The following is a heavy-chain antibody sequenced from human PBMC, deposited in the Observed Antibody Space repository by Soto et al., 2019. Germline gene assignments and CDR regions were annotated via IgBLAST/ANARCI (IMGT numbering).Heavy chain of an antibody. CDR1: GGSIRIYY. CDR2: IYYTGST. CDR3: ARETEYCSGGRCYSLLDY. J-gene: IGHJ4*02. D-gene: IGHD2-15*01. Sequence: ETLSLTCTVYGGSIRIYYWSWIRQPPGKGLEWIGYIYYTGSTNYNPSLWSRVTMSVDTSKNQFSLKLTSVTAADTAVYYCARETEYCSGGRCYSLLDYWGQGALVTVSS. V-gene: IGHV4-59*01.